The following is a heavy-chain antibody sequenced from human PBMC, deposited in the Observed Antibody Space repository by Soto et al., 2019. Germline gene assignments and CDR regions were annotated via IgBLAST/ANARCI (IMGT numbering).Heavy chain of an antibody. CDR2: IMPIFRTP. CDR1: GGTFSNSA. D-gene: IGHD5-12*01. J-gene: IGHJ6*02. Sequence: SVKVSCKASGGTFSNSAISWVRQAPGQGLEWMGGIMPIFRTPDYAQKFQGRVTITADESTSTAYMELTGLRSDDTAVYYCASDKDRLQLGGNYYYILDVWGQGTTVTVSS. V-gene: IGHV1-69*13. CDR3: ASDKDRLQLGGNYYYILDV.